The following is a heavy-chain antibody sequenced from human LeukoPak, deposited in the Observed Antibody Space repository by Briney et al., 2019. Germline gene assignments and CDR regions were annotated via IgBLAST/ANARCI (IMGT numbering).Heavy chain of an antibody. CDR3: ARGGDLAYFDY. J-gene: IGHJ4*02. D-gene: IGHD3-16*01. CDR1: GGSVSSGGYP. V-gene: IGHV4-30-2*01. CDR2: IYHSGST. Sequence: SETLSLTCTVSGGSVSSGGYPWSWIRQPPGKGLEWIGYIYHSGSTYYNPSLKSRVTISVDRSKNQLSLKLSSVTAADTAVYYCARGGDLAYFDYWGQGTLVTVSS.